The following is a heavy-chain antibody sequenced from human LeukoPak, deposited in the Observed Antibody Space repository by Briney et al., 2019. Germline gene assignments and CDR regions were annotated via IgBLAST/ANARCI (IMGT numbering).Heavy chain of an antibody. D-gene: IGHD6-6*01. V-gene: IGHV1-46*01. CDR3: ARAIAARPSRYYYMDV. Sequence: ASVKVSCKASGGTFSSYAISWVRQAPGQGLEWMGIINPSGGSTSYAQKFQGRVTMTRDTSTSTVYMELSSLRSEDTAVYYCARAIAARPSRYYYMDVWGKGTTVTVSS. J-gene: IGHJ6*03. CDR2: INPSGGST. CDR1: GGTFSSYA.